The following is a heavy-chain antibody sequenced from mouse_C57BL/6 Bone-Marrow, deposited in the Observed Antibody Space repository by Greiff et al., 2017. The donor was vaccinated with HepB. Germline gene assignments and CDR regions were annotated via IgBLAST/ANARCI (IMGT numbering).Heavy chain of an antibody. V-gene: IGHV5-6*02. D-gene: IGHD1-1*01. CDR3: AIGTVEGRWYFDV. J-gene: IGHJ1*03. CDR2: ISSGGSYT. CDR1: GFTFSSYG. Sequence: EVKVVESGGDLVKPGGSLKLSCAASGFTFSSYGMSWVRQTPDKRLEWVATISSGGSYTYYPDSVKGGFTISRDNAKNTLYLQMSSLKSEDAAMYYCAIGTVEGRWYFDVWGTGTTVTVSS.